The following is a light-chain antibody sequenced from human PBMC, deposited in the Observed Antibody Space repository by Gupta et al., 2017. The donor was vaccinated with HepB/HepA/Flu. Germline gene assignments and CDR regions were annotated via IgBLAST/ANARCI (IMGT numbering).Light chain of an antibody. CDR1: QSVSSY. CDR3: QQRSNWPLT. J-gene: IGKJ4*01. CDR2: DAS. V-gene: IGKV3-11*01. Sequence: IVLTQSPATLSLSPGERATLSCRASQSVSSYLAWYQQKPGQAPRLLIYDASNRATGIPARFSGSGSGTDFTLTISSLEPEDFAVYCCQQRSNWPLTFGGGTKVEIK.